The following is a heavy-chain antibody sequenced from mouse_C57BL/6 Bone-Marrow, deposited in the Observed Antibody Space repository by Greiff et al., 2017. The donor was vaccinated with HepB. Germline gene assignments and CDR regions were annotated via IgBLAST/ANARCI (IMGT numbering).Heavy chain of an antibody. Sequence: EVMLVESGGGLVKPGGSLKLSCAASGFTFSSYAMSWVRQTPEKRLEWVATISDGGSYTYYPDNVKGRFTISRDNAKNNLYLQMSHLKSEDTAMYYCAWILLDSSGPYFDYWGQGTTLTVSS. CDR1: GFTFSSYA. CDR2: ISDGGSYT. J-gene: IGHJ2*01. D-gene: IGHD3-2*02. CDR3: AWILLDSSGPYFDY. V-gene: IGHV5-4*03.